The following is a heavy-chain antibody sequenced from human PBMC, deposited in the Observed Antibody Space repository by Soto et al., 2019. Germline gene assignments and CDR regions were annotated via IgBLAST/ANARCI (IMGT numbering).Heavy chain of an antibody. D-gene: IGHD3-10*01. CDR2: ISGGGDAT. CDR1: GFTFSGYA. J-gene: IGHJ2*01. V-gene: IGHV3-23*01. CDR3: ARKVSGSTGRPDLWYFDL. Sequence: EVQLLDSGGGLVQPGGSLRLSCAASGFTFSGYALTWVRQAPGKGLEWVSAISGGGDATFYADSVKGRFTISRDNSNNTLYLQMTTLRAEDTAVYYCARKVSGSTGRPDLWYFDLWGRGTLVTVSS.